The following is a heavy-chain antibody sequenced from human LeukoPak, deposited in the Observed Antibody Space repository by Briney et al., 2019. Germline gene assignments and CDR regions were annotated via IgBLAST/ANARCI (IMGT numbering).Heavy chain of an antibody. Sequence: PGGSLRLSCAASGFTFSSYSMNWVRQAPGKGLEWVSSISSSSSHIYYADSVKGRFTISRDNAKNTLYLQMNSLRAEDTAEYYCAKAFVEGESSGYWGQGTLVTVSS. V-gene: IGHV3-21*01. CDR2: ISSSSSHI. D-gene: IGHD3-3*01. J-gene: IGHJ4*02. CDR1: GFTFSSYS. CDR3: AKAFVEGESSGY.